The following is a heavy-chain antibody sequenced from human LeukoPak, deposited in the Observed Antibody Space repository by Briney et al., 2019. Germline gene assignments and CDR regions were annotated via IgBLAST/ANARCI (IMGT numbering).Heavy chain of an antibody. CDR1: GGSISSYY. CDR3: AVTPIQANYFDY. CDR2: IYYSGST. D-gene: IGHD1-1*01. Sequence: SETLSLTCTVSGGSISSYYWSWIRQPPGKGLEWIGYIYYSGSTNYNPSLKSRVTISVDTSKNQFSLKLSSVTAADTAVYYCAVTPIQANYFDYWGQGTLVTVFS. V-gene: IGHV4-59*01. J-gene: IGHJ4*02.